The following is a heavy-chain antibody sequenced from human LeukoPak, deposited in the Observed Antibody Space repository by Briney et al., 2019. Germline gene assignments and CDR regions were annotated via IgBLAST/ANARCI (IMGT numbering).Heavy chain of an antibody. J-gene: IGHJ4*02. CDR3: TTYYYDSSGYYYKYYFDY. Sequence: GGSLRLSCAASGFSFSSYGISWVRQASGKGLEWVGLIRSKAHNYATAYTASVKGRFTISRDDSKNTAYLQMNSLKTEDTAVYYCTTYYYDSSGYYYKYYFDYWGQGTLVTVSS. V-gene: IGHV3-73*01. CDR1: GFSFSSYG. D-gene: IGHD3-22*01. CDR2: IRSKAHNYAT.